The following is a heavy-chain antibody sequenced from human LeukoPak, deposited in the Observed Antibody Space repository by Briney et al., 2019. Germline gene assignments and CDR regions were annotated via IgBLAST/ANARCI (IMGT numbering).Heavy chain of an antibody. CDR3: ARRARRMTTITTTLFDF. D-gene: IGHD4-11*01. CDR2: IYTSGST. CDR1: GGSISSDNYY. J-gene: IGHJ4*02. V-gene: IGHV4-61*02. Sequence: SQTQSLTCTVSGGSISSDNYYWSWIRQPAGKGLEWIGRIYTSGSTNYNPSLTSRVSISVDTSENQFSLKLSSVTAADTAVYYCARRARRMTTITTTLFDFWGQGTLVTVSS.